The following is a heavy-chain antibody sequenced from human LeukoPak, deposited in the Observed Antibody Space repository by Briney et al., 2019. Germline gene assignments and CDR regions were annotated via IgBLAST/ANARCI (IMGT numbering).Heavy chain of an antibody. D-gene: IGHD3-10*01. V-gene: IGHV4-34*01. J-gene: IGHJ4*02. CDR1: GGSFSGYY. Sequence: SETLSLTCAVYGGSFSGYYWSWIRQPPGKGLEWIGEINHSGSTNYNPSLKCRVTISVDTSKNQFSLKPSSVTAADTAVYYCARSVVRGSAQYYFDYWGQGTLVTVSS. CDR2: INHSGST. CDR3: ARSVVRGSAQYYFDY.